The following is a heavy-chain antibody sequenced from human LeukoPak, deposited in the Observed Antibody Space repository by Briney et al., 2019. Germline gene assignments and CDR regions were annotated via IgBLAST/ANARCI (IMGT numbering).Heavy chain of an antibody. J-gene: IGHJ6*03. V-gene: IGHV1-69*05. Sequence: SVKVSCKASGGTFSSYAISWVRQAPGQGLEWMGRIIPIFGTANYAQEFQGRVTITTDESTSTAYMELSSLRSEDTAVYYCARDYYDSSGYYPERYYYYYMDVWGKGTTVTVSS. CDR3: ARDYYDSSGYYPERYYYYYMDV. CDR2: IIPIFGTA. CDR1: GGTFSSYA. D-gene: IGHD3-22*01.